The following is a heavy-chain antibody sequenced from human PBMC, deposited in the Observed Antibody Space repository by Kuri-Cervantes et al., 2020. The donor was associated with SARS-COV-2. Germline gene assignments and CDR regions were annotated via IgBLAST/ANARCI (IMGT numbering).Heavy chain of an antibody. J-gene: IGHJ4*02. V-gene: IGHV1-46*01. CDR3: ARKIDDYDYIWGSYRYFFDY. Sequence: ASVKVSCKASGYTFTSYYMHWVRQAPGQGLEWMGIINPSGGSTNYAQKLQGRVTMTTDTSTSTAYMELRSLRSDDTAVYYCARKIDDYDYIWGSYRYFFDYWGQGTLVTVSS. D-gene: IGHD3-16*02. CDR2: INPSGGST. CDR1: GYTFTSYY.